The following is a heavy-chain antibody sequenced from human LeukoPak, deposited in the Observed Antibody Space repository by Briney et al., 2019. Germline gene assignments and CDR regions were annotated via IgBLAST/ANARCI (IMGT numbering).Heavy chain of an antibody. CDR3: ARASRRAAAGSGRYFDY. D-gene: IGHD6-13*01. CDR2: MNPNSGNT. V-gene: IGHV1-8*01. J-gene: IGHJ4*02. Sequence: ASVKVSCKASGYTFTSYDINWVRQATGQGLEWMGWMNPNSGNTGYAQKFQGRVTMTRNTSISTAYMELSSLRSEDTAVYYCARASRRAAAGSGRYFDYWGQGTLVTVSS. CDR1: GYTFTSYD.